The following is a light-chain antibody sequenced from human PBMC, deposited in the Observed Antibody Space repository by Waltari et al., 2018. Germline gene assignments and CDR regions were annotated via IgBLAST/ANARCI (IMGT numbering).Light chain of an antibody. CDR2: EAS. CDR3: QQRSDWPPT. Sequence: EIVLTQSPATLSLSPGERATLSCRATQSVGTYLAWYQQKPGQAPRLLTYEASNRATGIPARFSGSGSGTDFTLTISSLGPEDFAVYYCQQRSDWPPTFGGGTKVEIK. J-gene: IGKJ4*01. CDR1: QSVGTY. V-gene: IGKV3-11*01.